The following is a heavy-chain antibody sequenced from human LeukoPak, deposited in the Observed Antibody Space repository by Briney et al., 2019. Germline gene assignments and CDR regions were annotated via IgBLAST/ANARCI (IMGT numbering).Heavy chain of an antibody. V-gene: IGHV1-24*01. D-gene: IGHD5-12*01. CDR1: GYTLTELS. J-gene: IGHJ4*02. CDR3: ARVMGSYDYLDY. Sequence: ASVKVSCKVSGYTLTELSMHWVRQAPGKGLEWMGGFDPEDGETIYAQKFQGRVTMTEDTSTDTAYMELSSLRSEDTAVYYCARVMGSYDYLDYWGQGTLVTVSS. CDR2: FDPEDGET.